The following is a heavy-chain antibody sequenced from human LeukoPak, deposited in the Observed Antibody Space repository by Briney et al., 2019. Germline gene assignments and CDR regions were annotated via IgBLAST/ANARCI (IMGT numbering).Heavy chain of an antibody. CDR2: IYTSGST. V-gene: IGHV4-61*02. J-gene: IGHJ3*02. D-gene: IGHD3-22*01. Sequence: SETLSLTCTVSGGSISSGSYYWSWIRQPAGKGLEWIGRIYTSGSTNYNPSLKSRVTISVDTSKNQFSLKLSSVTAADTAVYFCARGPYSYDSSGAFDIWGQGQWSPSLQ. CDR3: ARGPYSYDSSGAFDI. CDR1: GGSISSGSYY.